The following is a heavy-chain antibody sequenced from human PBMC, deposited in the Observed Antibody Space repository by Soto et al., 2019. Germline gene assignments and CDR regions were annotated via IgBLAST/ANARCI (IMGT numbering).Heavy chain of an antibody. D-gene: IGHD3-10*01. Sequence: LRLSCISSGFTFRTYTMNWVRQAPGKGLEWVSGIRGFSPYTFYAESVKGRFTISRDNAKNSLYLQMDGLRAEDTAVYYCARDRGYDAHDYYYNAMDVWGQGTTVTVS. J-gene: IGHJ6*02. CDR1: GFTFRTYT. CDR3: ARDRGYDAHDYYYNAMDV. CDR2: IRGFSPYT. V-gene: IGHV3-21*01.